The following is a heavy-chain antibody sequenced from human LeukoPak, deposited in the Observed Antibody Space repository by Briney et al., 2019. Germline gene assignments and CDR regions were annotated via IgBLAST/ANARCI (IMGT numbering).Heavy chain of an antibody. CDR2: IYHSGTT. Sequence: PSETLSLTCAVSGYSITSSSWWGWIRQPPGKGLEWIGYIYHSGTTYYNPSLQSRVTMSVDTSKNQFSLKLSSVTAVDTAVYYCARKKNFYYYFDYGGQETLVTVSS. V-gene: IGHV4-28*01. CDR3: ARKKNFYYYFDY. D-gene: IGHD3-3*01. CDR1: GYSITSSSW. J-gene: IGHJ4*02.